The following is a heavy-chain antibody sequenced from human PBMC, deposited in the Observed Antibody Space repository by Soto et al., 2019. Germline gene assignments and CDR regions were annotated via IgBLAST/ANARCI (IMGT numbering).Heavy chain of an antibody. Sequence: TSETLSLTCTVSGGSMSSYYWSWIRQPPGKGLEWIGYIYYGGSTNYNPSLKSRITISVDTPKNQFSLKLSSVTAADTAVYYCARHRYSYGSGSFDYWSQGALVTVSS. J-gene: IGHJ4*02. D-gene: IGHD5-18*01. CDR1: GGSMSSYY. V-gene: IGHV4-59*08. CDR2: IYYGGST. CDR3: ARHRYSYGSGSFDY.